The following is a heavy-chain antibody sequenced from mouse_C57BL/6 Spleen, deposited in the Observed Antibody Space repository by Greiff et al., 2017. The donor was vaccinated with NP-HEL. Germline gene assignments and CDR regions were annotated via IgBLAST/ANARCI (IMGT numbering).Heavy chain of an antibody. J-gene: IGHJ1*03. V-gene: IGHV1-20*01. CDR3: GRDGSWYFDV. CDR2: INPYNGAT. D-gene: IGHD2-3*01. CDR1: GYSFTGYF. Sequence: EVQLQQSGPELVKPGDSVKISCKASGYSFTGYFMNWVMQSHGKSLEWIGRINPYNGATFYNQKFKGKATLTVDKSSSTAYMELRSLTSEDSAVYYCGRDGSWYFDVGGKGTTVTVSS.